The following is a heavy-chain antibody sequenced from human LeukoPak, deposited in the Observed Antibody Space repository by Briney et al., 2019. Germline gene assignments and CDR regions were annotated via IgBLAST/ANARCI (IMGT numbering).Heavy chain of an antibody. V-gene: IGHV3-30*18. Sequence: PGGSLRLSCSASKFTFSHYGMQWVRQAPGKGLEWVAVISGDGSINIYADSVKGRFTLSRDNSINTVDLQMNSLRAEDTAVYYCVKEYHSRGFGAYFDYWGQGTLVTVSS. CDR1: KFTFSHYG. CDR3: VKEYHSRGFGAYFDY. CDR2: ISGDGSIN. J-gene: IGHJ4*02. D-gene: IGHD3-3*01.